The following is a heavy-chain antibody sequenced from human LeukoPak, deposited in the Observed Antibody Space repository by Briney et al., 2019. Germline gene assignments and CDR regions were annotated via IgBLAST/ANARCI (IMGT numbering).Heavy chain of an antibody. CDR2: IYYSGST. Sequence: SGTLSLTCTVSGGSISSGGYYWSWIRQHPGKGLEWIGYIYYSGSTYYNPSLKSRVTISVDTSKNQFSLKLSSVTAADTAVYYCAISQVDYYYYGMDVWGQGTTVTVSS. CDR1: GGSISSGGYY. J-gene: IGHJ6*02. CDR3: AISQVDYYYYGMDV. V-gene: IGHV4-31*03.